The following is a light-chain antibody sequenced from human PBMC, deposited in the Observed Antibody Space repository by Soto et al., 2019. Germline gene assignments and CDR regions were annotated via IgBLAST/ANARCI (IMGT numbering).Light chain of an antibody. V-gene: IGKV3-11*01. J-gene: IGKJ1*01. CDR1: QSVSRY. CDR2: DAS. CDR3: QQRSNWPPT. Sequence: EIVLTQSPATLSLSPGERATLSCRASQSVSRYLAWYQQKPGQAPRLLIYDASSRATGIPARFSGSGSGTDFTLTISSLAPEDFAVYYCQQRSNWPPTFGQGTKVEIK.